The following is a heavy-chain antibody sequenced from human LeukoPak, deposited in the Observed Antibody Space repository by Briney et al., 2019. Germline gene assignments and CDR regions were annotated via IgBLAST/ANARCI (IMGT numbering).Heavy chain of an antibody. CDR1: GGSFSGYY. V-gene: IGHV4-34*01. CDR3: ARVGYYDSSGYDY. D-gene: IGHD3-22*01. CDR2: INHSGST. J-gene: IGHJ4*02. Sequence: SETLSLTCAVYGGSFSGYYWSWIRQPPGKGLEWIGEINHSGSTNYNPSLKCRVTISVDTSKNQFSLKLSSVTAADTAVYYCARVGYYDSSGYDYWGQGTLVTVSS.